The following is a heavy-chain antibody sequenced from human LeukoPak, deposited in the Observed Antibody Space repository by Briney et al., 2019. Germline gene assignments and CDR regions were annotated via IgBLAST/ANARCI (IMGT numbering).Heavy chain of an antibody. CDR3: ARLSGNYAY. V-gene: IGHV1-2*02. D-gene: IGHD1-26*01. Sequence: GASVKVSCKASGGTFSSYAISWVRQAPGQGLEWMGWVKPNTGDTQYAQKFQGRVTMSRDTSVSTAYMELSRLTPDGTAMYYCARLSGNYAYWGQGTLVTVFS. CDR1: GGTFSSYA. J-gene: IGHJ4*02. CDR2: VKPNTGDT.